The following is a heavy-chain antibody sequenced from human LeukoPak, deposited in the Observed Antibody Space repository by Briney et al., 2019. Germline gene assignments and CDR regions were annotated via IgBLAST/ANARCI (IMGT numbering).Heavy chain of an antibody. CDR3: AKAGAVVVVAAKYFDY. Sequence: GGSLRLSCAASGFTFSSYGMSWVRQAPGKGLEWVSAISGSGGSTYYADSVKGRFTISRDNSKNTLYLQMNSLRAEDTAVYYCAKAGAVVVVAAKYFDYWGQGTLVTVSS. V-gene: IGHV3-23*01. D-gene: IGHD2-15*01. CDR1: GFTFSSYG. J-gene: IGHJ4*02. CDR2: ISGSGGST.